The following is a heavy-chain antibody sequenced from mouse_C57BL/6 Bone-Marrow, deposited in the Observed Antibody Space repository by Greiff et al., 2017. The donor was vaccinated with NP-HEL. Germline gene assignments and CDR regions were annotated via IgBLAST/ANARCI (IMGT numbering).Heavy chain of an antibody. CDR2: IYPGDGDT. D-gene: IGHD2-2*01. J-gene: IGHJ2*01. V-gene: IGHV1-82*01. Sequence: VQLQESGPELVKPGASVKISCKASGYAFSSSWMNWVKQRPGKGLEWIGRIYPGDGDTNYNGKFKGKATLTADKSSSTAYMQLSSLTSEDSAVYFCAIGLLWFFDYWAKAPLSQSPQ. CDR3: AIGLLWFFDY. CDR1: GYAFSSSW.